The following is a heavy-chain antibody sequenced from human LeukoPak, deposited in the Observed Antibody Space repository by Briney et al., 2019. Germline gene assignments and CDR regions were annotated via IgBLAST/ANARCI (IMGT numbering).Heavy chain of an antibody. CDR2: IDASGGST. CDR3: ARERGFDYDFWSGYSTFDY. CDR1: GFTFSSYA. Sequence: GGSLRLSCAVSGFTFSSYAMSWVRQAPGKGLEWVSGIDASGGSTYYADSVKGRFTISRDNSRNTLYLQMNSLRAEDTAVYYCARERGFDYDFWSGYSTFDYWGQGTLVTVSS. J-gene: IGHJ4*02. D-gene: IGHD3-3*01. V-gene: IGHV3-23*01.